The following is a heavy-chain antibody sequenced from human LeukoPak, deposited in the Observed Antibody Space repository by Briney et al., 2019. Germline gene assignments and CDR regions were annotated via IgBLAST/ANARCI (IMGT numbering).Heavy chain of an antibody. CDR1: GYTFTSYD. CDR3: ARVSSWYSYYGMDV. V-gene: IGHV1-8*01. J-gene: IGHJ6*02. D-gene: IGHD6-13*01. CDR2: MNPNSGNT. Sequence: ASVKVSCKASGYTFTSYDINWVRQATGQGLEWMGWMNPNSGNTGYAQKFQGRVTMTRNTSISTAYTELSSLRSEDTAVYYCARVSSWYSYYGMDVWGQGTTVTVSS.